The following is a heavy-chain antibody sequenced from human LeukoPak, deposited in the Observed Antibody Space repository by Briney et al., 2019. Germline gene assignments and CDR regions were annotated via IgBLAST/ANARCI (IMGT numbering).Heavy chain of an antibody. V-gene: IGHV4-59*08. J-gene: IGHJ3*02. CDR2: IYYSGST. Sequence: PSETLSLTCTVSGGSISSYYWSWIRQPPGKGLEWIGYIYYSGSTNYNPSLKSRVTISVDTSKDQFSLKLSSVTAADTAVYYCARLSLLDAFDIWGQGTMVTVSS. CDR1: GGSISSYY. D-gene: IGHD2-15*01. CDR3: ARLSLLDAFDI.